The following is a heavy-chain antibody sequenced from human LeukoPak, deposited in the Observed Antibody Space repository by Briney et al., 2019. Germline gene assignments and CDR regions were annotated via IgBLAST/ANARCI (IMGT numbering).Heavy chain of an antibody. D-gene: IGHD3-10*01. CDR2: ISYGGSNK. J-gene: IGHJ4*02. Sequence: GGSLRLSCAASGFTFSSYAVHWVRQAPGKGLEWVAIISYGGSNKYYADSVKGRFTISRDNSKNTLYLQMNSLRTDDTAVYYCARDRDDYYGSGTYLDYWGQGTLVTVSS. CDR1: GFTFSSYA. CDR3: ARDRDDYYGSGTYLDY. V-gene: IGHV3-30*04.